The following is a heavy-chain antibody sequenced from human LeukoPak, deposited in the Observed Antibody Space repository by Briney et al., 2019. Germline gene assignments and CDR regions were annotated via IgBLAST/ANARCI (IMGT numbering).Heavy chain of an antibody. J-gene: IGHJ4*02. CDR3: ARPFAVVGRWFGELHAPL. V-gene: IGHV4-39*01. Sequence: PSETLSLTCSVSGGSLSSSSYYWGWIRQPPGRGLEWIGNIYETGSTNYNPSLKSRVTISVDTSKNQFSLKLSSVTAADTAVYYCARPFAVVGRWFGELHAPLWGQGTLVTVSS. CDR1: GGSLSSSSYY. D-gene: IGHD3-10*01. CDR2: IYETGST.